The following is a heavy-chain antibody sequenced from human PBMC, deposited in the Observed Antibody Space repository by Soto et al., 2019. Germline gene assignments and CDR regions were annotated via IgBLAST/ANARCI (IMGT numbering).Heavy chain of an antibody. CDR1: GYSFTNYG. Sequence: QDQLVQSGVEVKKPGASVKVFCKASGYSFTNYGITWVRQAPGQGFEWMGWISAYNGNTNYAQKFQGRVTMTTDASTSTAYLELRSLRSDDTAVYYCARDRGVAPPVAGNTHYYYYMDVWDKGTTVTVSS. D-gene: IGHD6-19*01. CDR2: ISAYNGNT. J-gene: IGHJ6*03. CDR3: ARDRGVAPPVAGNTHYYYYMDV. V-gene: IGHV1-18*01.